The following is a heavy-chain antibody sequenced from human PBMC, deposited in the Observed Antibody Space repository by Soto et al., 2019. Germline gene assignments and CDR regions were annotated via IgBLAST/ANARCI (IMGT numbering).Heavy chain of an antibody. J-gene: IGHJ6*03. CDR2: ISGSGGST. V-gene: IGHV3-23*01. CDR1: GFTFSSYA. CDR3: AKPFCSGGSCYGHYYYYYMDV. Sequence: GGSLRLSCAASGFTFSSYAMSWVRQAPGKGLEWVSAISGSGGSTYYADSVKGRFTISRDNSKNTLYLQMNSLRAEDTAVYYCAKPFCSGGSCYGHYYYYYMDVWGKGTTVTVSS. D-gene: IGHD2-15*01.